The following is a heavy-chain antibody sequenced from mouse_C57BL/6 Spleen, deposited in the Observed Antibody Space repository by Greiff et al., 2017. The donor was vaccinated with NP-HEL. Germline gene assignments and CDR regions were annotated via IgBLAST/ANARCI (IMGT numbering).Heavy chain of an antibody. D-gene: IGHD1-1*01. Sequence: EVKVVESEGGLVQPGSSMKLSCTASGFTFSDYYMAWVRQVPEKGLEWVANINYDGSSTYYLDSLKSRFIISRDNAKNILYLQMSSLKSEDTATYYCARGEYGSLYYFDYWGQGTTLTVSS. CDR2: INYDGSST. CDR1: GFTFSDYY. CDR3: ARGEYGSLYYFDY. V-gene: IGHV5-16*01. J-gene: IGHJ2*01.